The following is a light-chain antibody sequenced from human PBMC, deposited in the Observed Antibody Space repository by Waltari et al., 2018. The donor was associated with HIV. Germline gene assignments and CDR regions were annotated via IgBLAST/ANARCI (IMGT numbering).Light chain of an antibody. V-gene: IGLV2-14*03. CDR2: DVT. Sequence: QSALTQPASVSGSPGQSITISCTGTNNDAGTYNYISWYQQHPGKAPKLMIYDVTDRPSGVSDRFSGSKSGNTASLTISGLQAEDEADYYCSSYTSSISLVFGGGTKVTVL. J-gene: IGLJ3*02. CDR3: SSYTSSISLV. CDR1: NNDAGTYNY.